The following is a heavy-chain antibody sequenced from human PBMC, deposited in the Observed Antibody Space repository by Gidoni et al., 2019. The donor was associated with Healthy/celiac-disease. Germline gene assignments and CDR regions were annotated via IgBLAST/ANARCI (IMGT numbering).Heavy chain of an antibody. Sequence: EVQLVESGGGLVKPGGSLRLSCAASGFTFSSYSMNWVRQAPGKGLEWVSSISSSSSYIYYADSVKGRFTISRDNAKNSLYLQMNSLRAEDTAVYYCARDMSLFYYDSSGHYYFDYWGQGTLVTVSS. CDR2: ISSSSSYI. CDR3: ARDMSLFYYDSSGHYYFDY. V-gene: IGHV3-21*01. J-gene: IGHJ4*02. CDR1: GFTFSSYS. D-gene: IGHD3-22*01.